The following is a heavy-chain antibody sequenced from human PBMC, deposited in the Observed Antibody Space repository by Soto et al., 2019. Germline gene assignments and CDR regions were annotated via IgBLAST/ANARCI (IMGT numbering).Heavy chain of an antibody. CDR1: GGSFSGYY. D-gene: IGHD3-22*01. CDR2: INHSGST. J-gene: IGHJ6*02. CDR3: ARDRYYYDSSGYYYPYYYYGMDV. Sequence: SETLSLTCAVYGGSFSGYYWSWIRQPPGKGLEWIGEINHSGSTNCNPSLKSRVTISVDTSKNQFSLKLSSVTAADTAVYYCARDRYYYDSSGYYYPYYYYGMDVWGQGTTVTVSS. V-gene: IGHV4-34*01.